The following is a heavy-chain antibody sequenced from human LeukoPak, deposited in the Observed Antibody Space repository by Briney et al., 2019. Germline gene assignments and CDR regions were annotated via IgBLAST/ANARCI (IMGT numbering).Heavy chain of an antibody. D-gene: IGHD6-13*01. J-gene: IGHJ3*02. CDR1: GGSISSYC. Sequence: SETLSLTYTVSGGSISSYCWSWIRQPAGKGLEWIGRIYTSGSTNYNPSLKSRVTMSVDTSKNQFTLKLSSVTAADTVVYYCAREGGRSSSWFDAFDIWGQGTMVTVSS. V-gene: IGHV4-4*07. CDR3: AREGGRSSSWFDAFDI. CDR2: IYTSGST.